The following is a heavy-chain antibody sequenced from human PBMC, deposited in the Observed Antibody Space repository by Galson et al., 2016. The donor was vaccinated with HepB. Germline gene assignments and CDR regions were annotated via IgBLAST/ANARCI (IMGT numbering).Heavy chain of an antibody. CDR3: AGTTGRVVLTGYYFDS. V-gene: IGHV1-8*01. J-gene: IGHJ4*02. D-gene: IGHD4/OR15-4a*01. Sequence: SVKVSCKASGYSFTTQDINWVREAPGQGLEWLGWMNPNTGNTGYARNLQGRVTMTRNTSISTAYMELSNLTSDDTAVYYCAGTTGRVVLTGYYFDSWGQGTLVTVSS. CDR1: GYSFTTQD. CDR2: MNPNTGNT.